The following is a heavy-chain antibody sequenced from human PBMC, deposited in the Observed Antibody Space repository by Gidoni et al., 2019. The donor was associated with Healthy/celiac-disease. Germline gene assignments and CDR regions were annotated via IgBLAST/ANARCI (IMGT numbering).Heavy chain of an antibody. V-gene: IGHV1-46*01. J-gene: IGHJ4*02. CDR3: AKSDVGSGYTH. CDR1: GYTFTSYY. CDR2: IKPSGGST. D-gene: IGHD3-3*01. Sequence: VQLVQSGAEVKTPGASVKVSCTASGYTFTSYYMHWVRQSPGQGLEWMGIIKPSGGSTSYAQKFQGRVTMTRDTSTSTVYMERSSLRSEDTVVYYCAKSDVGSGYTHWGQGTLVTVSS.